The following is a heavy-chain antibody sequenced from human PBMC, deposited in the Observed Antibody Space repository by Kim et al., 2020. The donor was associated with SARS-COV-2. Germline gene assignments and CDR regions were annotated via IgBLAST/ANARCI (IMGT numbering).Heavy chain of an antibody. CDR1: GFTFSDYY. D-gene: IGHD6-13*01. V-gene: IGHV3-11*01. J-gene: IGHJ5*02. CDR2: ISSSGSTI. CDR3: ARELGSSWYKPSKDGWFDP. Sequence: GGSLRLSCAASGFTFSDYYMSWIRQAPGKGLEWVSYISSSGSTIYYADSVKGRFTISRDNAKNSLYLQMNSLRAEDTAVYYCARELGSSWYKPSKDGWFDPWGQGTLVTVSS.